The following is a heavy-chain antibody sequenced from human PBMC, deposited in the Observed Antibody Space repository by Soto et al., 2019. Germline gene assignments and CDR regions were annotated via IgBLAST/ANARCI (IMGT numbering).Heavy chain of an antibody. CDR3: ARIRRITMIVVQVYWFDA. D-gene: IGHD3-22*01. V-gene: IGHV2-26*01. CDR1: GFSLSNARMG. J-gene: IGHJ5*02. Sequence: SGPTLVNPTETLTLTCTVSGFSLSNARMGVSWIRQPPGKALEWLAHIFSNDEKSYSTSLKSRLTISKDTSKSQVVLTMTNMDPVDTATYYCARIRRITMIVVQVYWFDAWGQGTLVTVSS. CDR2: IFSNDEK.